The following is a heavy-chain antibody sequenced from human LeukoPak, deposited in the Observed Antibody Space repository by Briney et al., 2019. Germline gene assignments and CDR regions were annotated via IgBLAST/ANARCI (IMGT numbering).Heavy chain of an antibody. CDR2: IRYDGSNK. Sequence: GGSLRLSCAASGFTFSSYGMHWVRRAPGKGLEWVAFIRYDGSNKYYADSVKGRFAISRDNSKNTLYLQMNSLRAEDTAVYYCAASSSSWYGSSYYYMDVWGKGTTVTISS. J-gene: IGHJ6*03. D-gene: IGHD6-13*01. CDR3: AASSSSWYGSSYYYMDV. CDR1: GFTFSSYG. V-gene: IGHV3-30*02.